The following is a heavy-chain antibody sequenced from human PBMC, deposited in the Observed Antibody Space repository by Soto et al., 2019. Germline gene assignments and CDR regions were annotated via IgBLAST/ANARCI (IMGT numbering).Heavy chain of an antibody. CDR3: ARDVVPRALDAFDI. V-gene: IGHV3-21*01. CDR2: ISSSSSYI. CDR1: GFTFSSYT. Sequence: PGGSLRLSCATSGFTFSSYTMNWVRQAPGKGLEWVSSISSSSSYIYYADSVKGRSTISRADAMNSLYLQMNSPRAEDTAVYYCARDVVPRALDAFDIWGQGTMVTVSS. J-gene: IGHJ3*02. D-gene: IGHD2-2*01.